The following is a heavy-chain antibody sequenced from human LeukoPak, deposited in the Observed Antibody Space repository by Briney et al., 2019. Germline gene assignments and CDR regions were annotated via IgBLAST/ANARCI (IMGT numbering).Heavy chain of an antibody. CDR2: IYYSGST. Sequence: SETLSLTCTVSGGSISSYYWSWIRQPPGKGLEWIGYIYYSGSTNYNPSLKSRVTISVDTSKNQFSLKLSSVTAAGTAVYYCARGTTIFGVVTHLDYWGQGTLVTVSS. CDR3: ARGTTIFGVVTHLDY. J-gene: IGHJ4*02. D-gene: IGHD3-3*01. CDR1: GGSISSYY. V-gene: IGHV4-59*01.